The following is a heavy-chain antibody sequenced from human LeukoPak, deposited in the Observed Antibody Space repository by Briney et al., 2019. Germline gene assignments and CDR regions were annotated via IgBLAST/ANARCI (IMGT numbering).Heavy chain of an antibody. CDR1: GLTFSSYE. CDR3: ARAALRNWLVSPHAEYFQH. V-gene: IGHV4-34*01. CDR2: INHSGST. D-gene: IGHD6-19*01. Sequence: PGGSLRLSCAASGLTFSSYEMNWVRQPPGKGLEWIGEINHSGSTNYNPSLKSRVTISVDTSKNQFSLKLSSVTAADTAVYYCARAALRNWLVSPHAEYFQHWGQGTLVTVSS. J-gene: IGHJ1*01.